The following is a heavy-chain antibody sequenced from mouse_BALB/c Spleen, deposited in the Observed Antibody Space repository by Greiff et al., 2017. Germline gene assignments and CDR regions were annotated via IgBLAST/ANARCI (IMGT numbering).Heavy chain of an antibody. Sequence: QVQLQQPGAELVKPGASVKMSCKASGYTFTSYNMHWVKQTPGQGLEWIGAIYPGNGDTSYNQKFKGKATLTADKSSSTAYMQLSSLTSEDSAVYYCARSYGSGGNYWGQGTTLTVSS. D-gene: IGHD1-1*01. V-gene: IGHV1-12*01. CDR3: ARSYGSGGNY. CDR2: IYPGNGDT. J-gene: IGHJ2*01. CDR1: GYTFTSYN.